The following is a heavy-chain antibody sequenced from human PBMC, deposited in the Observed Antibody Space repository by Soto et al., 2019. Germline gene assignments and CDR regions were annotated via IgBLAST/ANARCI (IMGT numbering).Heavy chain of an antibody. V-gene: IGHV1-58*02. CDR2: IVVGSGNT. CDR1: GFTFTSSA. CDR3: AADPHYDILTGYYKHNWFEP. J-gene: IGHJ5*02. Sequence: SVKVSCKASGFTFTSSAMQWVRQARGQRLEWIGWIVVGSGNTNYAQKFQERVTITRDMSTSTAYMELSSLRSEDTAVYYCAADPHYDILTGYYKHNWFEPWGQGTLVTVSS. D-gene: IGHD3-9*01.